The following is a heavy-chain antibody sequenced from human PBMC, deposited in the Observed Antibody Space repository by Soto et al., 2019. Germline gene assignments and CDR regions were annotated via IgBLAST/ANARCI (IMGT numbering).Heavy chain of an antibody. Sequence: SETLSLTCTVSGGSISSGGYYWSWIRQHPGKGLEWIGYIYYGGSTYYNPSLKSRVTISVDTSKNQFSLKLSSVTAADTAVYYCARSIGRDIVVVPGRFDPWGQGTLVTVSS. CDR2: IYYGGST. V-gene: IGHV4-31*03. J-gene: IGHJ5*02. CDR1: GGSISSGGYY. CDR3: ARSIGRDIVVVPGRFDP. D-gene: IGHD2-2*01.